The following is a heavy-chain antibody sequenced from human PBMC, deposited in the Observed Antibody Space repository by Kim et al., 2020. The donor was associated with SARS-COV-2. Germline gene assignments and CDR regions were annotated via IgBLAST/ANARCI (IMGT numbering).Heavy chain of an antibody. CDR2: IYYTGNT. CDR1: GGSISNYY. Sequence: SETLSLTCTVSGGSISNYYWTWIRQPPGKGLEWIGYIYYTGNTNYNPSLKNRVTISVDTSKNQFSLNLNSVTAADTAVYYCVKVAGSGWFDPWCQGTLV. D-gene: IGHD2-15*01. CDR3: VKVAGSGWFDP. J-gene: IGHJ5*02. V-gene: IGHV4-59*01.